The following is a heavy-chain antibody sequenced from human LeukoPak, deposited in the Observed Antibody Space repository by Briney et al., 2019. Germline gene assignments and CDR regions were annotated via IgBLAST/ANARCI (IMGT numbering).Heavy chain of an antibody. CDR2: ISNSGGST. CDR1: GFTFSNYA. CDR3: AKGTTVIRGGWFDP. D-gene: IGHD4-17*01. J-gene: IGHJ5*02. V-gene: IGHV3-23*01. Sequence: GGSLRLFCAASGFTFSNYAMSWVRQAPGKGLEWVSTISNSGGSTYCADSVKGRFTISRDNSKNTLYLQMNSLRAEDTAVYYCAKGTTVIRGGWFDPWGQGTLVTVSS.